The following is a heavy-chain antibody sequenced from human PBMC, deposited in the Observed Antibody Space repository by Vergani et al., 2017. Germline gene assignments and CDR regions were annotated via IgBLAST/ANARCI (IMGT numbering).Heavy chain of an antibody. Sequence: QVQLVQSGAEVKKPGSSVKVSCKASGGTFSSYTISWVRQAPGQGLEWMGRIIPILGIANYAQKFQGRVTITADKSTSTAYMELSSLRSEDTAVYYCARGIPGGYDFGYWGQGTLVTVSS. J-gene: IGHJ4*02. CDR3: ARGIPGGYDFGY. D-gene: IGHD5-12*01. CDR1: GGTFSSYT. CDR2: IIPILGIA. V-gene: IGHV1-69*02.